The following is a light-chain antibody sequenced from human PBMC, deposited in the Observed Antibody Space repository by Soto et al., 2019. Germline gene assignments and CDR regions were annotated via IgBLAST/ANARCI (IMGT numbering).Light chain of an antibody. CDR1: SSNIGSNY. J-gene: IGLJ2*01. Sequence: QSVLTQPPSASGTPGQRVPISCSGSSSNIGSNYVYWYQQLPGTAPKLLIYRNNQRPSGVPDRFSGSKSGTSASLAISGLRSEDEADYYCAAWDDSLSGPGFGGGTKVTVL. CDR3: AAWDDSLSGPG. CDR2: RNN. V-gene: IGLV1-47*01.